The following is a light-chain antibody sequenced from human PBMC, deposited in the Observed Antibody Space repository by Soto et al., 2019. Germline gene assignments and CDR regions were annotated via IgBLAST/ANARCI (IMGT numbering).Light chain of an antibody. Sequence: QSALTQPAAVSGSPGQSITISCTGVSGDVGYYTLVSWYQQHPGKAPKVLLYEVSKRASGVPDRFSGSKSGNTASLTVSGLQADDEADYYCSSYAGSNNVLFGGGTKLTVL. J-gene: IGLJ2*01. CDR3: SSYAGSNNVL. CDR1: SGDVGYYTL. CDR2: EVS. V-gene: IGLV2-8*01.